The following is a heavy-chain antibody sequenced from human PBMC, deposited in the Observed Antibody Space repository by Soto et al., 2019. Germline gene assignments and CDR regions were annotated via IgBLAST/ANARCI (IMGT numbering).Heavy chain of an antibody. CDR3: ARDRGSSTSRRGVDV. V-gene: IGHV4-30-4*01. CDR1: GGSISSGDYY. Sequence: QVQLQESGPGLVKPSQTLSLTCTVSGGSISSGDYYWSWIRQSPGKGLECIGYIDYSGSTYYNQSLRSRITISVDTSKNEFSLKLTSVTAADTAVYFCARDRGSSTSRRGVDVWGQGTTVTVSS. J-gene: IGHJ6*02. D-gene: IGHD6-13*01. CDR2: IDYSGST.